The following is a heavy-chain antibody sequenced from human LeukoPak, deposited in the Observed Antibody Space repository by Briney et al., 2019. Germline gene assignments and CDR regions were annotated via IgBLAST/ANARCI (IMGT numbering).Heavy chain of an antibody. CDR3: VKDRGGISRDFDY. J-gene: IGHJ4*02. D-gene: IGHD3-16*02. V-gene: IGHV3-64D*06. CDR2: ISGNGGST. CDR1: GFTFSTYA. Sequence: PGGSLRLSCSASGFTFSTYAMHWVRQAPGKGLEYVSDISGNGGSTYYADSVKGRFTISRDNSKNMLYLQMSSLRAEDTALYYCVKDRGGISRDFDYWGQGTLVTVSS.